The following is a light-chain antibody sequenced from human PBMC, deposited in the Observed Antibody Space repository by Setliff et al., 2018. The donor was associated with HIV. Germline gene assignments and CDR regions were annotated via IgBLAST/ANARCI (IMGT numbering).Light chain of an antibody. J-gene: IGLJ1*01. CDR1: GSDVGTSKY. V-gene: IGLV2-14*03. CDR2: DVT. CDR3: SIHRSRGYG. Sequence: QSALTQPASVSGSPGQSITISCTGTGSDVGTSKYVSWYQQHPGKAPKLIIYDVTTRPSGVSNRFSGSKSGNTASLTISGLQTEDEADYYCSIHRSRGYGFGTGTKATVL.